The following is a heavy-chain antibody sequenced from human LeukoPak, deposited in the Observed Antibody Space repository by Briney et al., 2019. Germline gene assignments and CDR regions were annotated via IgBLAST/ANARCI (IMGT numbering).Heavy chain of an antibody. D-gene: IGHD2-15*01. Sequence: GGSLRLSCAASGFTFSTYAMSWVRQAPGKGLERVSTISGSGDSTYYTDSVKGRFTISRDNSKNTVYLQMNSLRAEDTAVYYCAEDVVVVVAAKPGIWGQGTLVTVSS. CDR1: GFTFSTYA. V-gene: IGHV3-23*01. CDR2: ISGSGDST. CDR3: AEDVVVVVAAKPGI. J-gene: IGHJ4*02.